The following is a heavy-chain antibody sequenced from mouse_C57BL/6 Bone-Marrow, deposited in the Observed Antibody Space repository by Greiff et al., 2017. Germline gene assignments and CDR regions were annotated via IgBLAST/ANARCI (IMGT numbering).Heavy chain of an antibody. J-gene: IGHJ1*03. CDR1: GYSITSGYY. D-gene: IGHD1-1*01. CDR2: ISYDGSN. Sequence: EVKLQESGPGLVKPSQSLSLTCSVTGYSITSGYYWNWIRQFPGNKLEWMGYISYDGSNNYNPSLKNRTSFTRDTSKNQFFLKLNSVTTEDTATYYCARGGSTTGVASNWYVDVWGTGTTVTVSS. V-gene: IGHV3-6*01. CDR3: ARGGSTTGVASNWYVDV.